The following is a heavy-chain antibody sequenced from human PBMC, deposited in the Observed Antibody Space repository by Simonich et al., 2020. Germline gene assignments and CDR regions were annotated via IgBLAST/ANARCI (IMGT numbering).Heavy chain of an antibody. D-gene: IGHD3-10*01. CDR3: ARTNTMRELDTMVRGVDYFDY. J-gene: IGHJ4*02. CDR1: GGTFSSYA. CDR2: ITPFLGKA. V-gene: IGHV1-69*09. Sequence: QVQLVQSGAEVKKPGSSVKVSCKASGGTFSSYAISWVRQAPGQGLEWIETITPFLGKANDAQKSQGRVTITADKSTSTAYMELISLRSEDTAVYYCARTNTMRELDTMVRGVDYFDYWGQGTLVTVSS.